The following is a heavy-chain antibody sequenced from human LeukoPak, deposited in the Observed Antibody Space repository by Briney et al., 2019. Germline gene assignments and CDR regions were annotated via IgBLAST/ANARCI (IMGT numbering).Heavy chain of an antibody. Sequence: ASVKVSCKASGGTFSSYAISWVRQAPGQGLEWMGWINTVNGNTKYSQKFQGRVTITRDTSASTAYMELSSLRSEDTAVYYCAREPHGGYVFVYWGQGTRVTVSS. D-gene: IGHD3-16*01. J-gene: IGHJ4*02. CDR3: AREPHGGYVFVY. V-gene: IGHV1-3*04. CDR2: INTVNGNT. CDR1: GGTFSSYA.